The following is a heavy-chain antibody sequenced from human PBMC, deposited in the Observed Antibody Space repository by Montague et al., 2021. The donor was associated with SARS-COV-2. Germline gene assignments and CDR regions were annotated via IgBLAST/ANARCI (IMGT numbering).Heavy chain of an antibody. D-gene: IGHD2-2*02. CDR1: GGSFSTYS. J-gene: IGHJ6*03. Sequence: SQTLSLTCAVHGGSFSTYSWNWIRQPPGKGLEWIEEIHHGGSTNYNTSITSRFTISADTFKKQFSLKLTSVDAADTAVYYCAGLGDGVVPSPILGVGLYYSFYYRDVWGKGTTVTVTS. V-gene: IGHV4-34*01. CDR2: IHHGGST. CDR3: AGLGDGVVPSPILGVGLYYSFYYRDV.